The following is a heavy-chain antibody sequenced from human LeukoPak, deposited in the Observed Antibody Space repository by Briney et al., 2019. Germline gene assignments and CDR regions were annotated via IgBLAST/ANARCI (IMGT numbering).Heavy chain of an antibody. V-gene: IGHV1-46*01. CDR1: GYTLTSYY. D-gene: IGHD3-22*01. J-gene: IGHJ5*02. CDR2: INPSGDTT. Sequence: ASVKVSCKASGYTLTSYYLHWVRQAPGQGLEWMAIINPSGDTTSHAQKFQGRVTMTRDTSASTVYMELSSLRSEDTAVYYCARHEVGDYYDSSGYYGNWFDPWGQGTLVTVSS. CDR3: ARHEVGDYYDSSGYYGNWFDP.